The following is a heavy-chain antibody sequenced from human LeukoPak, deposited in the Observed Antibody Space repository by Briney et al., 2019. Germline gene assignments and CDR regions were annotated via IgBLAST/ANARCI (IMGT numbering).Heavy chain of an antibody. V-gene: IGHV3-33*01. CDR1: GFPFSSYV. Sequence: GGSLRLSCAASGFPFSSYVMHWVRQAPGKGLEWVAVIWYDGSNKYYADSVKGRFTISRDNSKNTLYLQMNSLRAEDTAVYYCARENSGYYPHFDYWGQGTLVTVSS. D-gene: IGHD3-22*01. CDR3: ARENSGYYPHFDY. CDR2: IWYDGSNK. J-gene: IGHJ4*02.